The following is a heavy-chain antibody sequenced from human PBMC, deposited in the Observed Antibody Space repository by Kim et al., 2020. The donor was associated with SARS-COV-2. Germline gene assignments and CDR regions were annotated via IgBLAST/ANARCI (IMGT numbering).Heavy chain of an antibody. CDR3: ARGKITDFDFDY. D-gene: IGHD3-3*01. J-gene: IGHJ4*02. Sequence: NFTPSLKSPITMSVDTSKNQFSLNLSSVTAADTAVYYCARGKITDFDFDYWGQGTLVTVSS. V-gene: IGHV4-34*01.